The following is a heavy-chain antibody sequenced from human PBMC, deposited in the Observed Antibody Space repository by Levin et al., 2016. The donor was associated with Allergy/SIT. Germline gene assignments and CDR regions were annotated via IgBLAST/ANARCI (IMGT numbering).Heavy chain of an antibody. D-gene: IGHD4-11*01. CDR3: ARADYSNFLRFDK. V-gene: IGHV4-59*08. CDR2: VYYSGSA. Sequence: GSLRLSCSVSGGSINNYYWTWIRQTPGGGLEWIGNVYYSGSASYNPSLKTRVTISVDTSNNHFSLSLRSVTAADTAVYYCARADYSNFLRFDKWGQGTLVTVSP. J-gene: IGHJ4*02. CDR1: GGSINNYY.